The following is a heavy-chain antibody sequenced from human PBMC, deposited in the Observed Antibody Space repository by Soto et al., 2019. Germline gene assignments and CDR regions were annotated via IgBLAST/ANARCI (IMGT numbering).Heavy chain of an antibody. Sequence: QVQLQESGPGLVKPSETLSLSCTVSGGSISSYYWSWIRQPPGKGLEWIGYIHYSGSTNYNPSLKSGVTISVDPSKNQFSRKLSSVTAADTAVYYCARRWGRTFDYWGQGTLVTVSS. CDR3: ARRWGRTFDY. V-gene: IGHV4-59*08. CDR2: IHYSGST. D-gene: IGHD1-26*01. CDR1: GGSISSYY. J-gene: IGHJ4*02.